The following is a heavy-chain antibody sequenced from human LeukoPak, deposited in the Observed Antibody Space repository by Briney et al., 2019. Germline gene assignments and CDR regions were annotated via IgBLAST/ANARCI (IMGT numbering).Heavy chain of an antibody. V-gene: IGHV3-11*01. CDR1: GFTFSDYY. J-gene: IGHJ4*02. CDR2: ISSSGSTI. D-gene: IGHD4-11*01. CDR3: ARVLYSSLIDS. Sequence: XGSLRLSCAASGFTFSDYYMSWIRQAPGKGLEWVSYISSSGSTIYYADSVKGRFTISRDNAKNSLYLQMNSLRAEDTAVYYCARVLYSSLIDSWGQGTLVTVSS.